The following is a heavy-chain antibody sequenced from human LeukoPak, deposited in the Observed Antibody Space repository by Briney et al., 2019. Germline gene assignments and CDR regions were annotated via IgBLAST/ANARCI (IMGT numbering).Heavy chain of an antibody. J-gene: IGHJ4*02. CDR1: GFSFSSYW. Sequence: GGSLRLSCAASGFSFSSYWMNWVRQAPGKGLEWVANIKQDGSEKYYVDSVKGRFTISRDNSKNTLYMQMNSLRAEDTAVYYCARGGKQWLGFDYWGQGTLVTVSS. V-gene: IGHV3-7*01. CDR3: ARGGKQWLGFDY. CDR2: IKQDGSEK. D-gene: IGHD6-19*01.